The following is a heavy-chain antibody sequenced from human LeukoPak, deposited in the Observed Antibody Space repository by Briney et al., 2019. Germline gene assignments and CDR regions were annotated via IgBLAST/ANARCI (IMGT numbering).Heavy chain of an antibody. CDR1: GFTVSSNY. V-gene: IGHV3-53*01. J-gene: IGHJ4*02. D-gene: IGHD2-8*01. CDR2: IYSGGNT. Sequence: QSGGSLRLSCAASGFTVSSNYMSWVRQAPGKGLEWVSVIYSGGNTYYADSVKGRFTISRDNSKNTLYLQMNSLRAEDTAVYYCARGPLYALYAGPGYFDYWGQGTLVTVSS. CDR3: ARGPLYALYAGPGYFDY.